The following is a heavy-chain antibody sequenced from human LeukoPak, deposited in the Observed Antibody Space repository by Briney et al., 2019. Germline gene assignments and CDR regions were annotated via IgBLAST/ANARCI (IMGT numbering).Heavy chain of an antibody. CDR3: ARGRLDGYYFDY. D-gene: IGHD1-1*01. V-gene: IGHV4-34*01. Sequence: SETLSLTCVVYGGSFSGYYWTWIRQPPGKGLEWVGEIHYSGATSYKPSLKSRVTISGDTSKNQVSLNLRSVTAADTAVYYCARGRLDGYYFDYWGQGALATVSS. CDR1: GGSFSGYY. CDR2: IHYSGAT. J-gene: IGHJ4*02.